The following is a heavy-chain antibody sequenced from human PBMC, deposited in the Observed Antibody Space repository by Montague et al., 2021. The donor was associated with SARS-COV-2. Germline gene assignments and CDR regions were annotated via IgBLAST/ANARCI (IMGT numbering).Heavy chain of an antibody. D-gene: IGHD2-21*01. V-gene: IGHV4-59*01. CDR3: ARVEGMIGGITHFDY. CDR2: TYYSGST. J-gene: IGHJ4*02. CDR1: GASMKSYY. Sequence: ETLSLTCSVSGASMKSYYWTWVRQSPGKGLQWIGYTYYSGSTSXDPSLQSRLTMTVDTSKNQFTLRLMSVTAADSAVYYCARVEGMIGGITHFDYWGQGLPVTVSS.